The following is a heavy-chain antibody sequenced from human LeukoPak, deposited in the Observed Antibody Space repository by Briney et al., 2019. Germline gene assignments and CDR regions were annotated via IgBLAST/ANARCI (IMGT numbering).Heavy chain of an antibody. CDR1: GFTFSSYS. V-gene: IGHV3-21*01. CDR2: ISSSSYI. Sequence: TGGSLRLSCAASGFTFSSYSMNWVRQAPGKGLEWVSSISSSSYIYYADSVKGRFTISRDNAKNSLYLQMNSLRAEDTAVYYCARDYGVATISPFDYWGQGTLVTVSS. CDR3: ARDYGVATISPFDY. D-gene: IGHD5-12*01. J-gene: IGHJ4*02.